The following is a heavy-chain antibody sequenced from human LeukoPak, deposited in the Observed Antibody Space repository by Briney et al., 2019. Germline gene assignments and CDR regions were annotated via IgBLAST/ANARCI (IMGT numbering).Heavy chain of an antibody. CDR1: GFTVSSNY. CDR3: ARDPSSRGDV. Sequence: GSLRLSCAASGFTVSSNYMSWVRQAPRKGLEWVSVIYSGGSTYYADSVKGRFTISRDNSKDTLYLQMNSLRAEDTAVYYCARDPSSRGDVWGQGTTVTVSS. V-gene: IGHV3-53*01. J-gene: IGHJ6*02. CDR2: IYSGGST. D-gene: IGHD3-10*01.